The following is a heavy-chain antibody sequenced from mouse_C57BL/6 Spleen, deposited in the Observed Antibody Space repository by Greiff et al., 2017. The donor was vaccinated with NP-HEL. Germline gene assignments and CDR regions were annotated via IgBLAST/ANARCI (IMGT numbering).Heavy chain of an antibody. CDR3: AREGGITTSAMDY. D-gene: IGHD1-1*01. V-gene: IGHV5-16*01. CDR2: INYDGSST. CDR1: GFTFSDYY. Sequence: EVKLVESEGGLVQPGRSMKLSCTASGFTFSDYYMAWVRQVPEKGLEWVSYINYDGSSTYYLDSLKSRFIISRDNAKNILYLQMSSLKSEDTATYYCAREGGITTSAMDYWGQGTSVTVSS. J-gene: IGHJ4*01.